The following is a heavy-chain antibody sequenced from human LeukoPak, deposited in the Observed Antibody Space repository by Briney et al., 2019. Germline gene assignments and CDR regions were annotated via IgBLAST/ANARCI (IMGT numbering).Heavy chain of an antibody. CDR1: GFTFSSYG. D-gene: IGHD4/OR15-4a*01. J-gene: IGHJ1*01. V-gene: IGHV3-33*01. CDR2: IWYDGSNK. Sequence: GRSLRLSCAASGFTFSSYGMHWVRQAPGKGLEWVAVIWYDGSNKYYSDSVKGRFTISRDNSKNTLYLQMNSLRAEDTAVYYCTRDKGARSVYFQHWGQGTLVTVSS. CDR3: TRDKGARSVYFQH.